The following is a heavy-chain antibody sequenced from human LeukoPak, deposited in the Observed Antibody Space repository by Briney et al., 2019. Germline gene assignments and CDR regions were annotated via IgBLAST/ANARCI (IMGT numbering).Heavy chain of an antibody. Sequence: GGSLRLSCAASGITVSYNFVSWVRQAPGKGLEWVSVIYSDSSADYADSVKGRFTISRDDAKNTLYLQMNSLRAGDTAVYYCARAPRPFDNSDYYFDYWGQGSLVTVSS. CDR2: IYSDSSA. D-gene: IGHD6-25*01. CDR3: ARAPRPFDNSDYYFDY. CDR1: GITVSYNF. J-gene: IGHJ4*02. V-gene: IGHV3-53*01.